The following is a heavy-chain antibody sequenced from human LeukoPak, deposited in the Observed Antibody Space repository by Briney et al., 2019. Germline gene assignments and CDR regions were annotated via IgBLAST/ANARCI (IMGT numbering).Heavy chain of an antibody. V-gene: IGHV3-64*02. J-gene: IGHJ4*02. CDR3: ARDSGSGSWPTYYFDY. Sequence: GGSLRLSCAAAGFTFSSYAMHWVRQAPGKGLEYVSAISSNGGSTYYADSVKGRFTISRDNSKNTLYLQMGSLRAEDMAVYYCARDSGSGSWPTYYFDYWGQGTLVTVSS. CDR1: GFTFSSYA. CDR2: ISSNGGST. D-gene: IGHD3-10*01.